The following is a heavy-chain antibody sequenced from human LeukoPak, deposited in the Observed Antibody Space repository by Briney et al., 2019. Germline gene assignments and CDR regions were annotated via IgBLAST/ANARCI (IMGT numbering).Heavy chain of an antibody. CDR3: ARVWVAAAGYYFDY. D-gene: IGHD6-13*01. CDR1: GGSISSYY. V-gene: IGHV4-59*06. CDR2: IYYSGST. J-gene: IGHJ4*02. Sequence: SETLSLTCTVSGGSISSYYWSWIRQHPGKGLEWIGYIYYSGSTYYNPSLKSRVTISVDTSKNQFSLKLSSVTAADTAVYYCARVWVAAAGYYFDYWGQGTLVTVSS.